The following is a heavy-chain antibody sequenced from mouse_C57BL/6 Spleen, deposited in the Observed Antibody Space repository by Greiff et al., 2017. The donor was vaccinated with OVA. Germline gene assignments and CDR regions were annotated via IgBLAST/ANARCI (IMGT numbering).Heavy chain of an antibody. J-gene: IGHJ2*01. CDR3: ARLGGSSLYYFDY. Sequence: QVQLKESGAELVKPGASVKISCKASGYAFSSYWMNWVKQRPGKGLEWIGQIYPGDGDTNYNGKFKGKATLTADKSSSTAYMQLSSLTSEDSAVYFCARLGGSSLYYFDYWGQGTTLTVSS. CDR2: IYPGDGDT. CDR1: GYAFSSYW. D-gene: IGHD1-1*01. V-gene: IGHV1-80*01.